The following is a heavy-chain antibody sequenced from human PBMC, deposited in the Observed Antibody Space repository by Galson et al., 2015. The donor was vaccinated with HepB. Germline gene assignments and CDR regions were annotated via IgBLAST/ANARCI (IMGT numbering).Heavy chain of an antibody. CDR3: ARGARVRGVILYNWFDP. D-gene: IGHD3-10*01. CDR2: LNPNSGGT. Sequence: SVKVSCKASGYTFTYYYMHWVRQAPGQGLEWMGWLNPNSGGTNYAQNFQGRVTMTRDTSISTAYMELSRLRSDDTAVYYCARGARVRGVILYNWFDPWGQGTLVTVSS. J-gene: IGHJ5*02. V-gene: IGHV1-2*02. CDR1: GYTFTYYY.